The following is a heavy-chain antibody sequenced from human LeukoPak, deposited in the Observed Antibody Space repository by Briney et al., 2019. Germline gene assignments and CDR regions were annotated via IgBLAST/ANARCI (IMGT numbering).Heavy chain of an antibody. Sequence: GGSLRLSCVASGFSFDRYSMHWVRQAPGKGLEWVAFIRYDGNKEDYGDSVKGRFTISKDNSKNTLYLQMNSLRPEDTPVYYCARDVNLKQLADWGQGTLVTVSS. CDR3: ARDVNLKQLAD. CDR1: GFSFDRYS. V-gene: IGHV3-30*02. CDR2: IRYDGNKE. D-gene: IGHD1-1*01. J-gene: IGHJ4*02.